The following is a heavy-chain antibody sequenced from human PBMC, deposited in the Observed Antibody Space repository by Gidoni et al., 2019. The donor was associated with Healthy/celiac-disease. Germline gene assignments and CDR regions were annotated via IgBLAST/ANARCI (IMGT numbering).Heavy chain of an antibody. Sequence: QVQLVQSGAEVKKPGSSVKVSCKASWGPFSRYSTSWVRQAPGQGLEWMGGIIPIFGTANYAQKFQGRVTITADESTSTAYMELSSLRSEDTAVYYCARGGQGYCSGGSCSPFDYWGQGTLVTVSS. D-gene: IGHD2-15*01. CDR1: WGPFSRYS. CDR2: IIPIFGTA. V-gene: IGHV1-69*01. CDR3: ARGGQGYCSGGSCSPFDY. J-gene: IGHJ4*02.